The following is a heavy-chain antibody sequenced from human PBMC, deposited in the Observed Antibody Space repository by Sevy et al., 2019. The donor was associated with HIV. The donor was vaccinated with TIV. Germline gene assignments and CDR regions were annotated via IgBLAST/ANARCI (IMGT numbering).Heavy chain of an antibody. CDR2: IYYSGST. J-gene: IGHJ6*02. D-gene: IGHD3-9*01. Sequence: SETLSLTCTVSGGSISSYYWSWIRQPPGKGLEWIGYIYYSGSTNYNPSLKSRVTISVDTSKNQFSLKLGSVTAADTAVYYCARGPGKYDILTGYPYYYYGMDVWGQGTTVTVSS. V-gene: IGHV4-59*01. CDR1: GGSISSYY. CDR3: ARGPGKYDILTGYPYYYYGMDV.